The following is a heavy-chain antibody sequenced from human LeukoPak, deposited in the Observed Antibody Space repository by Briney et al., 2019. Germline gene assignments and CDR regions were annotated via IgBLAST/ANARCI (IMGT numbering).Heavy chain of an antibody. CDR3: AGVIWFGESYYFDY. V-gene: IGHV4-59*01. D-gene: IGHD3-10*01. Sequence: SETLSLTCTVSGGSISSYYWSWIRQPPGKGLEWIGYIYYSGSTNYNPSLKSRVTISVDTSKNQFSLKLSSVTAADTAVYYCAGVIWFGESYYFDYWGQGTLVTVSS. CDR2: IYYSGST. CDR1: GGSISSYY. J-gene: IGHJ4*02.